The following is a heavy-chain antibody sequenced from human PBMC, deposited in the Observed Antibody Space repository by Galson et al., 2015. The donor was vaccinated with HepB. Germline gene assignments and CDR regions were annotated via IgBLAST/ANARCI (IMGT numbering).Heavy chain of an antibody. CDR1: GDSVSSNSAA. J-gene: IGHJ6*02. CDR3: ARYPYYGDYNYYGMDV. CDR2: TYYRSKWYN. Sequence: CAISGDSVSSNSAAWNWIRQSPSRGLEWLGRTYYRSKWYNDYAVSVKSRITINPDTSKNQFSLQLNPVTPEDTAVYYCARYPYYGDYNYYGMDVWGQGTTVTVSS. V-gene: IGHV6-1*01. D-gene: IGHD4-17*01.